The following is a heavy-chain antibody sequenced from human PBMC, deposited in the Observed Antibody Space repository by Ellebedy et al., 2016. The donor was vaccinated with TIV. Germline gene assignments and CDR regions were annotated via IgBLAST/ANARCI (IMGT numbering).Heavy chain of an antibody. CDR3: AKHSCSSGSCYLLYYYYGMDV. J-gene: IGHJ6*02. CDR2: ISVSGADP. CDR1: GFTFNSHA. V-gene: IGHV3-23*01. Sequence: PGGSLRLSCAASGFTFNSHAMSWVLQAPGMGLEWVSGISVSGADPYYADSVNGRFTISRDNSKNTLYLQMSSLRDEDMAVYFCAKHSCSSGSCYLLYYYYGMDVWGQGTTVTVSS. D-gene: IGHD2-2*01.